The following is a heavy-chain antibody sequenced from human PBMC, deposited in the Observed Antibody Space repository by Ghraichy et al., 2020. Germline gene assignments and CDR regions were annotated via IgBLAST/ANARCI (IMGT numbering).Heavy chain of an antibody. CDR1: GGSISSGDYY. CDR2: IYYSGST. CDR3: ARDGGPALGGNFDY. D-gene: IGHD4-23*01. J-gene: IGHJ4*02. Sequence: SQTLSLTCTVSGGSISSGDYYWSWIRQPPGKGLEWIGYIYYSGSTYYNPSLKSRVTISVDTSKNQFSLKLSSVTAADTAVYYCARDGGPALGGNFDYWGQGTLVTVSS. V-gene: IGHV4-30-4*08.